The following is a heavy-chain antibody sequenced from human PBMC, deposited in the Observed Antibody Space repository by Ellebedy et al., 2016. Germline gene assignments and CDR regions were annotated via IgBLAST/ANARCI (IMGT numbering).Heavy chain of an antibody. D-gene: IGHD1-14*01. V-gene: IGHV3-23*01. CDR3: ARGNAIPGPEPLDD. CDR1: GFAFSNYA. Sequence: GESLKISCAASGFAFSNYAVSWVRQAPGKGLEWVSTISVSADSTYYADSVKGRFTISRDNSKNTLYLQMNNLRAEDTALYYYARGNAIPGPEPLDDWGQGTLVTVSS. J-gene: IGHJ4*02. CDR2: ISVSADST.